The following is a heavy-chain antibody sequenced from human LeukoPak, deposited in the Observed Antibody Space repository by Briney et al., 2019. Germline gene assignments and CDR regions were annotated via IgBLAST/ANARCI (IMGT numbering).Heavy chain of an antibody. CDR2: IYYSGST. J-gene: IGHJ4*02. CDR3: ARDLGGYNV. CDR1: GGSISSGDYY. D-gene: IGHD5-24*01. Sequence: SETLSLTCAVSGGSISSGDYYWSWIRQPPGKGLEWIGYIYYSGSTNYNPSLKSRVTISVDTSKNQFSLKLSSVTAADTAVYYCARDLGGYNVWGQGTLVTVSS. V-gene: IGHV4-61*08.